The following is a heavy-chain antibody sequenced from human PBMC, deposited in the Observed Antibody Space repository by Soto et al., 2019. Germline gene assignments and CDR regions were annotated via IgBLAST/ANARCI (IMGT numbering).Heavy chain of an antibody. CDR3: AKEGVGKIHFDY. Sequence: GGSLRLSCAASGFTFSSYGMHWVRQAPGKGLEWVAVISYDGSNKYYADSVKGRFTISRDNSKNTLYLQMNSLRAEDTAVYYCAKEGVGKIHFDYWGQGTLVTVSS. CDR2: ISYDGSNK. J-gene: IGHJ4*02. V-gene: IGHV3-30*18. CDR1: GFTFSSYG.